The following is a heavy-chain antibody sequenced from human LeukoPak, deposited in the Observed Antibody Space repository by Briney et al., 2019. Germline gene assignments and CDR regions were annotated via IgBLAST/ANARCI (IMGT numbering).Heavy chain of an antibody. J-gene: IGHJ4*02. V-gene: IGHV4-34*01. Sequence: PSETLSLTCAVYGGSFSGYYWSWIRQPPGKGLEWIGEINHSGSTNYNPSLKSRVTISVDTSKNQFSLKLSSVTAADTAVYYCARSDWNYVWYFDYWGQGTLVTVSS. CDR3: ARSDWNYVWYFDY. CDR2: INHSGST. CDR1: GGSFSGYY. D-gene: IGHD1-7*01.